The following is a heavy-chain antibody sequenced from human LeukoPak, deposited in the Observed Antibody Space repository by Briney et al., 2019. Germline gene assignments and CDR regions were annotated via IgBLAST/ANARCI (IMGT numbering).Heavy chain of an antibody. D-gene: IGHD5-18*01. V-gene: IGHV1-69*13. CDR1: GYTFTSYY. CDR2: IIPIFGTA. CDR3: ARGGYSYGFDY. Sequence: ASVKVSCKASGYTFTSYYMHWVRQAPGQGLEWMGGIIPIFGTANYAQKFQGRVTITADESTSTAYMELSSLRSEDTAVYYCARGGYSYGFDYWGQGTLVTVSS. J-gene: IGHJ4*02.